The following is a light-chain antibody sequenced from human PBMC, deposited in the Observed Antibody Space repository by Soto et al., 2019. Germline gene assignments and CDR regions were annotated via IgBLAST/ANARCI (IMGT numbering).Light chain of an antibody. V-gene: IGKV3-11*01. Sequence: EIVMTQSPATLSVSPGERATLSCRASQSVSSNLAWYQHKPGQAPRLLIYYTSNRATGIPARFSGSGSGTDFTLTINSLAPEDFAIYYCHQRQSWPRTFGQGTKVDI. CDR3: HQRQSWPRT. CDR2: YTS. J-gene: IGKJ1*01. CDR1: QSVSSN.